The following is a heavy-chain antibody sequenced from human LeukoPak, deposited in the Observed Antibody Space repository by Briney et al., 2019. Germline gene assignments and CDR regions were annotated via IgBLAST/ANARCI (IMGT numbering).Heavy chain of an antibody. CDR2: IIPIFGTA. CDR3: ARCDLPPVALKDRGLDAGTNYYYYYMDV. CDR1: GYTFTGYY. J-gene: IGHJ6*03. Sequence: ASVKVSCKASGYTFTGYYMHWVRQAPGQGLEWMGGIIPIFGTANYAQKFQGRVTITADKSTSTAYMELSSLRSEDTAVYYCARCDLPPVALKDRGLDAGTNYYYYYMDVWGKGTTVTVSS. V-gene: IGHV1-69*06. D-gene: IGHD6-13*01.